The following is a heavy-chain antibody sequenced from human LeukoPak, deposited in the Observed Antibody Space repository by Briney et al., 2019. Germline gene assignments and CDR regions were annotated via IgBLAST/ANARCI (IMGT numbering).Heavy chain of an antibody. CDR1: GYTFTSYG. CDR2: ISAYNGNT. V-gene: IGHV1-18*01. CDR3: ARDHTYYYDSSGYYSRFDY. J-gene: IGHJ4*02. D-gene: IGHD3-22*01. Sequence: GASVKVSCKASGYTFTSYGISWVRQAPGQGLEWMGWISAYNGNTNYAQKLQGRVTMTTDTSTSTAYMELRSLRSDDTAVYYCARDHTYYYDSSGYYSRFDYWGQGTLVTVS.